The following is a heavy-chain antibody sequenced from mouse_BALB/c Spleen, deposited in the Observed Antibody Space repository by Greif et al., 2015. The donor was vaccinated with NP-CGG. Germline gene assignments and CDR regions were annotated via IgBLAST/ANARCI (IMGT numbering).Heavy chain of an antibody. J-gene: IGHJ4*01. Sequence: EVMLVESGGGLVKLGGSLKLSCAASGFTFSSYYMSWVRQTPEKRLESVAAINSNGGSTYYPDTVKGRFTISRDNAKNTLYLQMSSLKSEDTALYYCARQLDYAMDYWGQGTSVTVSS. V-gene: IGHV5-6-2*01. CDR3: ARQLDYAMDY. CDR1: GFTFSSYY. CDR2: INSNGGST.